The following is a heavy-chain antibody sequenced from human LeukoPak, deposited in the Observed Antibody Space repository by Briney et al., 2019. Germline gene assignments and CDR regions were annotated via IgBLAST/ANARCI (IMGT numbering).Heavy chain of an antibody. V-gene: IGHV4-34*01. CDR3: ARDLYYYDSSGYYYRYFDY. D-gene: IGHD3-22*01. Sequence: SETLSLTCAVYGGSFSGYYWNWIRQPPGKGLEWIGEINHSGSTNYNPSLKSRVTISVDTSKNQFSLKLSSVTAADTAVYYCARDLYYYDSSGYYYRYFDYWGQGTLVTVSS. CDR1: GGSFSGYY. J-gene: IGHJ4*02. CDR2: INHSGST.